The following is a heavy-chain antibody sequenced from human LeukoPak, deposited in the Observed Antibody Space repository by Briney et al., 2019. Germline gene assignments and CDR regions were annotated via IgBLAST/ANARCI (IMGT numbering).Heavy chain of an antibody. D-gene: IGHD2/OR15-2a*01. CDR3: ARESMRSASDY. J-gene: IGHJ4*02. CDR1: GGSISSGGYY. CDR2: IYYSGST. Sequence: SSQTLSLTCTVSGGSISSGGYYWSWIRQHPGKGLEWIGHIYYSGSTYYNPSLKSRVTISVDTSKNQFSLKLSSVTAADTAVYYCARESMRSASDYWGQGTLVTVSS. V-gene: IGHV4-31*03.